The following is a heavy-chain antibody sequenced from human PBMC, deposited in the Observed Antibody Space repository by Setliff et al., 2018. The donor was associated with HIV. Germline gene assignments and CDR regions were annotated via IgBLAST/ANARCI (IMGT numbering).Heavy chain of an antibody. J-gene: IGHJ4*02. CDR3: ARELYREWDY. V-gene: IGHV3-66*02. D-gene: IGHD3-10*01. Sequence: LRLSCAASGFTVSSNYMSWVRQAPGKGLEWVSVIYGGGTTHYADPVKGRFTISRDNSKNTVYLQMNSLRVEDTAVYYCARELYREWDYWGQGTLVTVSS. CDR2: IYGGGTT. CDR1: GFTVSSNY.